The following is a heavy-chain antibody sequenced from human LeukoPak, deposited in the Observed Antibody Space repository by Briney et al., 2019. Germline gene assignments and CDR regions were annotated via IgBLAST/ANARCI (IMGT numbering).Heavy chain of an antibody. CDR3: ARADIVVVPAATLSWFDP. Sequence: GSLRLSCATSGMNFSNYWMSWIRQPPGKGLEWIGYIYYSGSTNYNPSLKSRVTISVGTSKNQFSLKLSSVTAADTAVYYCARADIVVVPAATLSWFDPWGQGTLVTVSS. D-gene: IGHD2-2*01. CDR2: IYYSGST. J-gene: IGHJ5*02. CDR1: GMNFSNYW. V-gene: IGHV4-59*01.